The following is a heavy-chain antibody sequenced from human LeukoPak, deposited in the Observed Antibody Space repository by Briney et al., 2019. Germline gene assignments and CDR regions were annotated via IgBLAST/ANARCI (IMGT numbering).Heavy chain of an antibody. CDR3: ARGEVAATPYFDY. J-gene: IGHJ4*02. Sequence: GGSLRLSCAASGFTFSDYYMSWVRQAPGEGLEWVSYISSSGSTIYYADSVKGRFTISRDNAKNSLYLQMNSLRAEDTAVYYCARGEVAATPYFDYWGQGTLVTVSS. CDR1: GFTFSDYY. V-gene: IGHV3-11*04. D-gene: IGHD2-15*01. CDR2: ISSSGSTI.